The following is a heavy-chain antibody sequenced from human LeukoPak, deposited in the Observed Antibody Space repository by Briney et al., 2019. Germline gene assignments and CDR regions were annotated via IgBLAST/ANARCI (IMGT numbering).Heavy chain of an antibody. CDR1: GFTFNNYA. Sequence: GGSLRPSCAASGFTFNNYAMNWVRQAPGKGLEWVSVISGGGGTTYYADSVKGRFTISRDSSKNTLYLQMNSLRAEDTAVYYCAKVSGGGLYYDGMDVWGQGTTVTVSS. CDR3: AKVSGGGLYYDGMDV. D-gene: IGHD1-14*01. J-gene: IGHJ6*02. CDR2: ISGGGGTT. V-gene: IGHV3-23*01.